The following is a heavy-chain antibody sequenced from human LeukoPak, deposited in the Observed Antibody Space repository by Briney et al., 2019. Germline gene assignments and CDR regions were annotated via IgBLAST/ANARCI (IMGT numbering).Heavy chain of an antibody. CDR1: GGPISSSSYY. V-gene: IGHV4-39*01. Sequence: PSETLSLTCTVSGGPISSSSYYWGWIRQPPGKGLEWIGSIYYSGSTYYNPSLKSRVTISVDTSKNQFSLKLSSVTAGDTAVYYCARRWAAIPFDYWGQGALVTVSS. CDR3: ARRWAAIPFDY. CDR2: IYYSGST. J-gene: IGHJ4*02. D-gene: IGHD2-2*01.